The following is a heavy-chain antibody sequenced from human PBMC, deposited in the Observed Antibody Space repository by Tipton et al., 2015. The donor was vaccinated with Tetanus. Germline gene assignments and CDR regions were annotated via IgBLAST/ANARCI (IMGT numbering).Heavy chain of an antibody. J-gene: IGHJ6*02. Sequence: QMQLVQSGAELKKPGASVKVSCTASGYTFTGYYMYWVRQAPGQGLEWVGWIDPNSGDTIYAQNFQGRVTMTRDTSISTVYMELSRLRSDDTAVYYCARDRGDYIYYGMDVWGPGTTVTVSS. V-gene: IGHV1-2*02. CDR3: ARDRGDYIYYGMDV. D-gene: IGHD3-22*01. CDR1: GYTFTGYY. CDR2: IDPNSGDT.